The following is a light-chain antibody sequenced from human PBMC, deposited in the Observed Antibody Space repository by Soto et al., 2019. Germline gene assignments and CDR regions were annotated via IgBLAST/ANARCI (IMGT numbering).Light chain of an antibody. Sequence: EIVLTQSPAILAFSPGYISSLSCRASQSVSSSYLAWYQHKPGQAPRLLIHGASSRVTGIPDRFSGSGSGTDFTLTITRLEPEDFAVYYCQQYQSLTFGGGTKVDNK. CDR3: QQYQSLT. CDR1: QSVSSSY. CDR2: GAS. V-gene: IGKV3-20*01. J-gene: IGKJ4*01.